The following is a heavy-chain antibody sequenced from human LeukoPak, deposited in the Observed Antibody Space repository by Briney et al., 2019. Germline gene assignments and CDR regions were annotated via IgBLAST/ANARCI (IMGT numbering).Heavy chain of an antibody. CDR1: GYTFTSHY. V-gene: IGHV1-2*02. D-gene: IGHD2-2*01. Sequence: GASVKVSCKSSGYTFTSHYMHWVRQAPGQGFEWMGWTNPKNGDRKYAQKFQGRVTMTRDTSTSTVYMEVSRLTSDDTAVYYCTRGVLPARFDFWGQGTLVTVSS. J-gene: IGHJ5*01. CDR3: TRGVLPARFDF. CDR2: TNPKNGDR.